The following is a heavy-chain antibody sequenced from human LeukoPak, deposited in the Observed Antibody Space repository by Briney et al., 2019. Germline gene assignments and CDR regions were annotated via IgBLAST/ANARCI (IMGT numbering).Heavy chain of an antibody. CDR2: ISGSGGST. CDR3: AKGRGIAPSGGISEY. Sequence: GGSLRLSCAASGFTFSSYAMSWVRQAPGKGLEWVSAISGSGGSTYYADSVKGRFTISRDNGKNSLYLQMNSLRTEDTAFYFCAKGRGIAPSGGISEYWGQGTLVTVSS. J-gene: IGHJ4*02. V-gene: IGHV3-23*01. CDR1: GFTFSSYA. D-gene: IGHD3-16*01.